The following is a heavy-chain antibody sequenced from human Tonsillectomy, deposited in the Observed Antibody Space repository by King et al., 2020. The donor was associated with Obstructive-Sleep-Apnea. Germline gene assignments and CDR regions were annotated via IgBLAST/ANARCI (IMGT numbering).Heavy chain of an antibody. J-gene: IGHJ4*02. CDR2: IYYSGTT. D-gene: IGHD1-26*01. V-gene: IGHV4-30-4*01. CDR1: GGSISSGDYY. Sequence: VQLQESGPGLVKPSQTLSLTCTVSGGSISSGDYYWSWVRQPPGKGLAWIGYIYYSGTTYYTPSLKSRVNISVDTSKNQFSLRLSSVTAADTAVYYCARDVGAPIPFDYWGQGILVTVSS. CDR3: ARDVGAPIPFDY.